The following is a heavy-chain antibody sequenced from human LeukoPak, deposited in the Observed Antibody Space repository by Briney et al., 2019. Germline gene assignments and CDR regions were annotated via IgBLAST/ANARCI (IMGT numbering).Heavy chain of an antibody. CDR2: IRYDGSIK. Sequence: GGSLRLSCAASGFTFSSYGMHWVRQAPGKGLDWVAFIRYDGSIKDHADSVKGRFTISRDNSKNSLYLQMNSLGAEDTAVYYCARCLLGPLDAFDIWGQGTMVTVSS. CDR3: ARCLLGPLDAFDI. J-gene: IGHJ3*02. V-gene: IGHV3-30*02. D-gene: IGHD2-2*01. CDR1: GFTFSSYG.